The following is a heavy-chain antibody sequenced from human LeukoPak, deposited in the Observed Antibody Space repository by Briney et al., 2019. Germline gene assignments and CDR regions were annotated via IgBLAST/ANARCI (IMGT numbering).Heavy chain of an antibody. V-gene: IGHV4-39*07. D-gene: IGHD4-17*01. CDR2: ISYSGST. CDR1: GGSISSSRYH. CDR3: AREYGDYAEFDY. J-gene: IGHJ4*02. Sequence: NPSETLSLTCTVSGGSISSSRYHWAWIRQPPGKGLEWIGSISYSGSTSYNPSLKSRVTISVDTSKNQFSLKLSSVTAADTAVYYCAREYGDYAEFDYWGQGTLVTVSS.